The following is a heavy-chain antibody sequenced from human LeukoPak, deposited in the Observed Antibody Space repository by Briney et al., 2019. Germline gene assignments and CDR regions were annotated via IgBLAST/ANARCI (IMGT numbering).Heavy chain of an antibody. CDR3: ARDRTPVVVVPDY. CDR1: GFTFSSYS. D-gene: IGHD3-22*01. CDR2: ISYDGSNK. V-gene: IGHV3-30*03. J-gene: IGHJ4*02. Sequence: GGSLRLSCAASGFTFSSYSMNWVRQAPGKGLEWVAVISYDGSNKYYADSVKGRFTISRDNSKNTLYLQMNSLRAEDTAVYYCARDRTPVVVVPDYWGQGTLVTVSS.